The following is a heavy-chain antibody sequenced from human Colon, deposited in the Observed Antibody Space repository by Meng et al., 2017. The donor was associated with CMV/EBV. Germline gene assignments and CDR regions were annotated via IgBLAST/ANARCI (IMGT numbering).Heavy chain of an antibody. Sequence: SETLSLTCAVYGGSFSGYYWSWIRQPPGKGLEWIGEINHSGSTNYNPSLKSRVTISVDTSKNQFSLKLSSVTAADTAVYYCASSQVGGYDYYYYFGMDVWGQGTTVTVFS. J-gene: IGHJ6*02. V-gene: IGHV4-34*01. D-gene: IGHD2-15*01. CDR1: GGSFSGYY. CDR3: ASSQVGGYDYYYYFGMDV. CDR2: INHSGST.